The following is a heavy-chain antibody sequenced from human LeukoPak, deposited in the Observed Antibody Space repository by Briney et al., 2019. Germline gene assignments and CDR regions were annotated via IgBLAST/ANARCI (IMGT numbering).Heavy chain of an antibody. Sequence: SGTLSLTCTVSGGSISSSSYYWGWIRQPPGKGLEWIGSIYYSGSTYYNPSLKSRVTISVDTSKSQFSLKLSSVTAADTAVYYCASENSGTSYYFDYWGQGTLVTVSS. CDR3: ASENSGTSYYFDY. CDR1: GGSISSSSYY. V-gene: IGHV4-39*01. J-gene: IGHJ4*02. D-gene: IGHD6-19*01. CDR2: IYYSGST.